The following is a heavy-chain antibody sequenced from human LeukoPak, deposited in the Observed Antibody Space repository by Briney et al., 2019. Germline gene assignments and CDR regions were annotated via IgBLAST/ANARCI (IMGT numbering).Heavy chain of an antibody. CDR3: ARSRRILAANWFDP. V-gene: IGHV1-18*04. CDR1: GYTFTSYG. D-gene: IGHD3-3*02. Sequence: GASVKVSCKASGYTFTSYGISWVRQAPGQGLEWMGWISAYNGNTNYAQKVQGRVTVTTDTSTSTAYMELRGLRSDDTAVYYCARSRRILAANWFDPWGQGTLVTVSS. J-gene: IGHJ5*02. CDR2: ISAYNGNT.